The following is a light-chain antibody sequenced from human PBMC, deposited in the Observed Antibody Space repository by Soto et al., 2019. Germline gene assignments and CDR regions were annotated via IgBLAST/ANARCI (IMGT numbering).Light chain of an antibody. J-gene: IGKJ1*01. CDR3: LQDYNYPWT. CDR1: QSISDW. CDR2: DAS. Sequence: IQMTQAPSTLSASVGDRVTITCRASQSISDWLAWFQLKPGKAPKLLIYDASSLQSGVPSRFRGSGSGTDLNLTISRLQPEDFATYYCLQDYNYPWTFGQGTKVDIK. V-gene: IGKV1-6*01.